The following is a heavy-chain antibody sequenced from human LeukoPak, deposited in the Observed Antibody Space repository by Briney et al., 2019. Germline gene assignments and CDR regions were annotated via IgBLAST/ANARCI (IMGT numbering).Heavy chain of an antibody. J-gene: IGHJ4*02. D-gene: IGHD1-7*01. CDR1: GFTFSSYW. V-gene: IGHV3-7*01. Sequence: QPGGSLRLSCAASGFTFSSYWMSWVRQAPGKRLEWVANIKQDGSEKYYVDSVKGRFTISRDNAKNSLYLQMNSLRAEDTAVYYCATNNWNYGFDYWGQGTLVAVSS. CDR3: ATNNWNYGFDY. CDR2: IKQDGSEK.